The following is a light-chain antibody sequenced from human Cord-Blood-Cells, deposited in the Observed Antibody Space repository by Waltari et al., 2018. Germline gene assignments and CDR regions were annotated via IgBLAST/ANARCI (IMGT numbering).Light chain of an antibody. CDR3: CSYAGSSTWV. CDR2: EGS. V-gene: IGLV2-23*01. J-gene: IGLJ3*02. CDR1: SSDVGSYNL. Sequence: QSALTQPASVSGSPGQSTTISRTGTSSDVGSYNLVSWYHQHPGKAPKLMIYEGSKRPSGVSNRFSGSKSGNTASLTISGLQAEDEADYYCCSYAGSSTWVFGGGTKLTVL.